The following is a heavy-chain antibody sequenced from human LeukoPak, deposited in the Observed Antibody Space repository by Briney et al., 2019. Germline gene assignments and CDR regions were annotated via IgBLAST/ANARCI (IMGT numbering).Heavy chain of an antibody. CDR1: GGSFSGYY. J-gene: IGHJ4*01. CDR3: ARLDTTVTLFDY. Sequence: SETLSLTCAVYGGSFSGYYWSWIRQPPGKGLEWIGEINHSGSTNYNPSLKSRVTISVDTSKNQFSLKLSSVTAADTAVYYCARLDTTVTLFDYWGQGTLVTVSS. V-gene: IGHV4-34*01. D-gene: IGHD4-17*01. CDR2: INHSGST.